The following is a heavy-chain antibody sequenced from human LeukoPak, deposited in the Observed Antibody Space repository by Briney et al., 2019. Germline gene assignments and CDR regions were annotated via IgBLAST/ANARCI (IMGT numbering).Heavy chain of an antibody. J-gene: IGHJ6*02. Sequence: GGSLRLSCAASGFTFSSYGMHWVRQAPGKGLEWVAVISYDGSNKYYADSVKGRFTISRDNSKNTLYLQMNSLRAEDTAVYYCARDLGITAMGQYYYYGMDVWGQGTTVTVSS. CDR2: ISYDGSNK. V-gene: IGHV3-30*03. CDR1: GFTFSSYG. CDR3: ARDLGITAMGQYYYYGMDV. D-gene: IGHD5-18*01.